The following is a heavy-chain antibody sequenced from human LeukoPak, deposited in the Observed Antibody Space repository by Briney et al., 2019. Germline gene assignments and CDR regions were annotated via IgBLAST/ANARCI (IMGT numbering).Heavy chain of an antibody. CDR1: GDPISSFY. J-gene: IGHJ5*02. Sequence: SETLSLTCTVSGDPISSFYWTWIRQPAGRGLEWIGRIYPSGSTTCNPSLKSRVTMSVDTSKNQFSLRLSSVTAADTAVYYCARLQPTRWFDPWGQGTLVTVSS. CDR2: IYPSGST. D-gene: IGHD4-11*01. V-gene: IGHV4-4*07. CDR3: ARLQPTRWFDP.